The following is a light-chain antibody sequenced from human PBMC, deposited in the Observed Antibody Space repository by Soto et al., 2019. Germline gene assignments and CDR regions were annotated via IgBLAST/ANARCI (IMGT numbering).Light chain of an antibody. CDR2: GAS. CDR1: QNVNTN. Sequence: EVVMTQSPATLSVSPGDRATLSCRASQNVNTNLAWYQQQPGQAPRLLIFGASTWATGIPARFSGSGSGTEFTLTISSLQPEDFAGYYCQQYNNWPLTFGGGTKVEIK. V-gene: IGKV3-15*01. CDR3: QQYNNWPLT. J-gene: IGKJ4*01.